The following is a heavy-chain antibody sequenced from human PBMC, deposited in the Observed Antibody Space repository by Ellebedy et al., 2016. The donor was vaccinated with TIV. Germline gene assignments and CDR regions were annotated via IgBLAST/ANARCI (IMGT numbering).Heavy chain of an antibody. Sequence: PGGSLRLSCTASGFIFTNHAMSWVRQAPGKGLEWVSAIGGDGGRTYYADSVRGRFTISRDNSKNTLYLQMNSLRAEDTARYYCATPGYAGTYYYYHGVDIWGQGTTVIVSS. CDR3: ATPGYAGTYYYYHGVDI. CDR2: IGGDGGRT. CDR1: GFIFTNHA. D-gene: IGHD2-15*01. V-gene: IGHV3-23*01. J-gene: IGHJ6*02.